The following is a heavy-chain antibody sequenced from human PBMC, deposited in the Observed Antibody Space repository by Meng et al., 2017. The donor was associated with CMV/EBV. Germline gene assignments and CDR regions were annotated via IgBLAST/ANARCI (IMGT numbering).Heavy chain of an antibody. CDR2: IIPIFGTA. CDR3: ASVRNSKTYDFWSSKNVGPMDV. J-gene: IGHJ6*02. Sequence: SVKVSCKASGGTFSSYAISWVRQAPGQGLEWMGGIIPIFGTANYAQKFQGRVTITTDESTSTAYMELSSLRSEDTAVYYCASVRNSKTYDFWSSKNVGPMDVWGQGTTVTVSS. CDR1: GGTFSSYA. V-gene: IGHV1-69*05. D-gene: IGHD3-3*01.